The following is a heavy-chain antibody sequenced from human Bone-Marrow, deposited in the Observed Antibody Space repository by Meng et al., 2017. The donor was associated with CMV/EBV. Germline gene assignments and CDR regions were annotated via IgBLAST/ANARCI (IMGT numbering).Heavy chain of an antibody. CDR2: IKQDGSEK. CDR3: ARDMGGRMTTVVTDLGGIDY. J-gene: IGHJ4*02. D-gene: IGHD4-23*01. Sequence: GESLKISCAASGFTFSSYWMSWVRQAPGKGLEWVANIKQDGSEKYYVDSVKGRFTISRDNAKKSLYLQMNSLRAEDTAVYYCARDMGGRMTTVVTDLGGIDYWGQGTLVTVSS. CDR1: GFTFSSYW. V-gene: IGHV3-7*01.